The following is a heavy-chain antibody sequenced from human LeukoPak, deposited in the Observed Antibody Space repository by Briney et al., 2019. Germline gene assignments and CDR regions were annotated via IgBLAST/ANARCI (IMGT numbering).Heavy chain of an antibody. CDR1: GGSISSSSYY. D-gene: IGHD3-10*01. V-gene: IGHV4-39*01. CDR2: IYYSGST. J-gene: IGHJ5*02. CDR3: ARHYGSATGRVDP. Sequence: SETLSLTCTVSGGSISSSSYYWGWLRQPPGKGLEWIASIYYSGSTYYNPSLTSRVTISVDTSKNQLSLKLSSVTAADTAVYYCARHYGSATGRVDPWGQGTLVTVSS.